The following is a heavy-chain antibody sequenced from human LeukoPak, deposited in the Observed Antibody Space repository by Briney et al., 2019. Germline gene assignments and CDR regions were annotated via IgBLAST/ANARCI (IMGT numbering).Heavy chain of an antibody. J-gene: IGHJ4*01. V-gene: IGHV5-51*01. CDR2: IYHGDSDT. CDR3: VRENVKIVDY. Sequence: GEALMISCKGSGYIFTSYWIGWVRHMPGKGVEWMAIIYHGDSDTRYSPPFQGQVTISADKSITTAYLQWSSLKASDTALYYCVRENVKIVDYWGQGTLVTVSS. CDR1: GYIFTSYW.